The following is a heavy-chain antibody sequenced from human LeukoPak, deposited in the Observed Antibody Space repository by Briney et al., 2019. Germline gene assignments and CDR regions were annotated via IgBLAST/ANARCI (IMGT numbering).Heavy chain of an antibody. D-gene: IGHD2-15*01. CDR2: IDPSDSYT. Sequence: GESLKISCKGSGYSFTSYWITWVRQMPGKGLEWMGTIDPSDSYTNYSPSFQGHVTISTDKSISTAYLQWSNLKASDTAMYFCARHGYCSGGICHLATFDYWGQGALVTASS. J-gene: IGHJ4*02. CDR3: ARHGYCSGGICHLATFDY. CDR1: GYSFTSYW. V-gene: IGHV5-10-1*01.